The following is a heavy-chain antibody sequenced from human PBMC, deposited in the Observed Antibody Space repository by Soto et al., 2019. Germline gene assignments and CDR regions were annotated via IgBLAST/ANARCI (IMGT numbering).Heavy chain of an antibody. V-gene: IGHV4-34*01. CDR2: INHSGST. CDR3: ARDSPQGYCSSTSCPYGMDV. Sequence: PSETLSLTCAVYGGSFSGYYWSWIRQPPGKGLEWIGEINHSGSTNYNPSLKSRVTISVDTSKNQFSLKLSSVTAADTAVYYCARDSPQGYCSSTSCPYGMDVWGQGTTVTVSS. D-gene: IGHD2-2*01. CDR1: GGSFSGYY. J-gene: IGHJ6*02.